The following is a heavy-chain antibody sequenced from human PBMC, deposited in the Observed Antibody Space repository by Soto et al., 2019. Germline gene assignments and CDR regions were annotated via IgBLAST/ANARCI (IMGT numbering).Heavy chain of an antibody. CDR1: GGSISSGGYY. D-gene: IGHD2-15*01. J-gene: IGHJ4*02. CDR2: IYYSGST. CDR3: ARVWMGGVVADQYYFDY. Sequence: QVQLQESGPGLVKPSQTLSLTCTVSGGSISSGGYYWSWIRQHPGKGLEWIGYIYYSGSTYYNPSLKSRITISVDTSKNQFSLKLSSVTAADTAVYYCARVWMGGVVADQYYFDYWGQGTLVTVSS. V-gene: IGHV4-31*03.